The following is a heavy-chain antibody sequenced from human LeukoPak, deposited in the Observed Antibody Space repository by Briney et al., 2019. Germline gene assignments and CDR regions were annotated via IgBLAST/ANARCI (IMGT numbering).Heavy chain of an antibody. CDR1: GFTVSSNY. V-gene: IGHV3-66*01. D-gene: IGHD3-16*01. J-gene: IGHJ4*02. CDR3: ARRGSSGFDY. CDR2: LYDHGAT. Sequence: GGSLRLSCEVSGFTVSSNYMTWVRQAPGKGLEWVSVLYDHGATFYPDSVKGRFTISRDNSKNTLYLHMNSLRAEDTAVYYCARRGSSGFDYWGQGTLVTVSS.